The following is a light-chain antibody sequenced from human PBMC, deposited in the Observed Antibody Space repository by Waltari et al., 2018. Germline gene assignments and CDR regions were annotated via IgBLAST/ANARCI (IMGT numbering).Light chain of an antibody. CDR1: QAISSA. CDR2: DAS. V-gene: IGKV1-13*02. CDR3: QQLHSYPVT. Sequence: AVQLTQSPSSLSASVGARVTITCRASQAISSALALYQQKPGKAPNLLIYDASNLESGVPSRFSGSGSGTHFTLTISSLQPADFATYYCQQLHSYPVTFGGGTKVEIK. J-gene: IGKJ4*01.